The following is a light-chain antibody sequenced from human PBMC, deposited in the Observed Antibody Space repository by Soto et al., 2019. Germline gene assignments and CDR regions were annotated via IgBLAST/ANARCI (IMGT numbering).Light chain of an antibody. Sequence: EIVLTQSPGTLSLSPGERATLSCRASQSISSSYLSWFQQKPGQAPSLLIYGASSRATGIPDRFSGSGSGTDFTLTISSLGPEDFAVYYCQRFGGSPPYTFGQGTKLEIK. CDR2: GAS. CDR1: QSISSSY. CDR3: QRFGGSPPYT. J-gene: IGKJ2*01. V-gene: IGKV3-20*01.